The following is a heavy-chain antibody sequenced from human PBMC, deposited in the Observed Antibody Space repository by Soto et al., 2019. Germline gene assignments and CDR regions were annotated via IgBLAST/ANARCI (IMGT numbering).Heavy chain of an antibody. D-gene: IGHD3-9*01. CDR2: ISGSGGST. V-gene: IGHV3-23*01. J-gene: IGHJ5*02. CDR1: GFTFSSYA. Sequence: EVQLLESGGGLVQPGGSLRLSCAASGFTFSSYAMSWVRQAPGKGLEWVSAISGSGGSTYYADSVKGRFTISRDNSKNTLYLQMNSLRAEDTAVYYCAKDTTDDFAWLGGGTSWGQGTLVTVSS. CDR3: AKDTTDDFAWLGGGTS.